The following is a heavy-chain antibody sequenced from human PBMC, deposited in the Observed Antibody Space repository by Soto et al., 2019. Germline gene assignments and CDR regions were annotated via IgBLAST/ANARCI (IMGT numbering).Heavy chain of an antibody. Sequence: QVQLVQSGAEVKKPGASVKVSCKASGYTFTSYGISWVRQAPGQGLEWMGWINAYNGNTKYAPKLQGRVTMPTDTSACTSYMELRRQSSDDTAVYYCAREQSMAQFDYWGQGTLVTVSS. CDR1: GYTFTSYG. CDR2: INAYNGNT. D-gene: IGHD3-10*01. V-gene: IGHV1-18*01. J-gene: IGHJ4*02. CDR3: AREQSMAQFDY.